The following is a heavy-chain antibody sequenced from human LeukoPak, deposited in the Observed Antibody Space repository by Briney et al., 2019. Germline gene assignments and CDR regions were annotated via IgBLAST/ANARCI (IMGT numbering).Heavy chain of an antibody. V-gene: IGHV3-30*18. CDR3: AKEGSEGYYSSTWYGRGFDI. J-gene: IGHJ3*02. CDR1: GFTFSSYG. CDR2: ISYDGSNK. D-gene: IGHD6-13*01. Sequence: PGRSLGLSCAASGFTFSSYGMHWVRQAPGKGLEWVAVISYDGSNKYYADSVKGRFTISRDNSKNTLYLQMNSLRAEDTAVYYCAKEGSEGYYSSTWYGRGFDIWGQGTMVTVSS.